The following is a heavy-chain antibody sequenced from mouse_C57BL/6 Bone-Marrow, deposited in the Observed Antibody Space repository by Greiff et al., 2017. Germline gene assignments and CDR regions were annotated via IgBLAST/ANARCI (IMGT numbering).Heavy chain of an antibody. V-gene: IGHV1-82*01. CDR1: GYAFSSSW. CDR3: ARSMGALHYYAREE. Sequence: VQLQQSGPELVKPGASVKISCKASGYAFSSSWMNWVKQRPGKGLEWIGRIYPGDGDTNYNGKFTGKATLTADKSSSTAYMQLSSLTSEDSAVYFCARSMGALHYYAREEWGKGTSVTV. J-gene: IGHJ4*01. D-gene: IGHD1-1*02. CDR2: IYPGDGDT.